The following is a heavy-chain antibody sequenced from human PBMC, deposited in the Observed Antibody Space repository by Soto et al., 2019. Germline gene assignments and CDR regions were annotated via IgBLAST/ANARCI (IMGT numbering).Heavy chain of an antibody. CDR2: NYYSGIT. D-gene: IGHD6-6*01. J-gene: IGHJ6*02. CDR1: GSSISSGGYY. V-gene: IGHV4-31*03. Sequence: SETLSLTCTVSGSSISSGGYYWTWIRQHPGKGLEWIGYNYYSGITYYNPSLKSRVTISLDTSKNQFSLKLSSVTAADTAVYYCARGSSIAGLYYGMDVWGQGTTVTVSS. CDR3: ARGSSIAGLYYGMDV.